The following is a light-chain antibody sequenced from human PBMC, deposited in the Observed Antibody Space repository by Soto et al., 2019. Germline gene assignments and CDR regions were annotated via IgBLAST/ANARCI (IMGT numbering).Light chain of an antibody. Sequence: QSALTQPASVSGSPGQSITISCTGTSSDVGGYDYVSWYQHHPGKAPKLMIYEVTNRPSGVSNRFSGSKSGNTASLTISGRQAEDEAYYYCNSYTTVNTLVFGGGTKLTVL. J-gene: IGLJ3*02. V-gene: IGLV2-14*01. CDR3: NSYTTVNTLV. CDR2: EVT. CDR1: SSDVGGYDY.